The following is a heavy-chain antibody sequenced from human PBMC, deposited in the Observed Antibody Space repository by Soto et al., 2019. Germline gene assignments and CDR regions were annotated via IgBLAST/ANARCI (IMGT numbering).Heavy chain of an antibody. CDR1: GGSISSYY. D-gene: IGHD5-12*01. Sequence: QVQLQESGPGLVKPSETLSLTCTVSGGSISSYYWSWIRQPPGKGLEWIGYIYYSGSTNHNPSLKSRVTISVDTSKNQFSLKLSSVTAADTAVYYCARGTGGYSGYDPSYYYYMDVWGKGTTVTVSS. J-gene: IGHJ6*03. CDR3: ARGTGGYSGYDPSYYYYMDV. V-gene: IGHV4-59*01. CDR2: IYYSGST.